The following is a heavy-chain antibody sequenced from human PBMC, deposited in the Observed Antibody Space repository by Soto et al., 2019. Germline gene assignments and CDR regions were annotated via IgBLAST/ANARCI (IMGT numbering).Heavy chain of an antibody. J-gene: IGHJ6*02. Sequence: QVQLVQSGAEVKKPGASVKVSCKASGYTFTSYHIHWVRQAPGQGLEWMGVINPSGGSTTYAQKFQGRVTMTRDTSTSTVYMELSSLRSEDTAVYYCARGYCRGGSCSHYSYGMDVWGQETTVTVSS. CDR1: GYTFTSYH. CDR3: ARGYCRGGSCSHYSYGMDV. V-gene: IGHV1-46*01. CDR2: INPSGGST. D-gene: IGHD2-15*01.